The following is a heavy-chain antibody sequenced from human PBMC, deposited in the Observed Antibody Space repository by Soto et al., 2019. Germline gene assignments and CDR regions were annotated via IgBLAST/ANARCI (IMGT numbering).Heavy chain of an antibody. D-gene: IGHD1-7*01. CDR3: AKDRRAGGNYGFYSDF. V-gene: IGHV3-23*01. CDR1: GFTFSSYG. CDR2: SSATGAGT. J-gene: IGHJ4*02. Sequence: EVQLLESGGGLVQPGGSLRLSCAASGFTFSSYGMTWVRQAPGKGLEWVSFSSATGAGTYYADSVKGRFTISRDNSKNTLYLQMTSWRADDTAVDYCAKDRRAGGNYGFYSDFWGQGALVIVSS.